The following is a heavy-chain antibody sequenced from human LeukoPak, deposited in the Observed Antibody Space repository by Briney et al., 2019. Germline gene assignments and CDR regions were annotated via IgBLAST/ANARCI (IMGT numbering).Heavy chain of an antibody. CDR2: INPNSGGT. D-gene: IGHD3-3*01. CDR3: ARSIFGVGIVDY. V-gene: IGHV1-2*02. J-gene: IGHJ4*02. Sequence: ASVKVSCKASGYTFTCYYMHWVRQAPGQGLEWMGWINPNSGGTNYAQKFQGRVTMTRDTSISTAYMELSRLRSDDTAVYYCARSIFGVGIVDYWGQGTLVTVPS. CDR1: GYTFTCYY.